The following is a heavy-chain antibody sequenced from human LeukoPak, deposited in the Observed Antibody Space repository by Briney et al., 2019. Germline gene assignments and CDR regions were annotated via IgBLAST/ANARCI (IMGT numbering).Heavy chain of an antibody. CDR1: GFTFSSYA. V-gene: IGHV3-23*01. Sequence: PGGSLRLSCAASGFTFSSYAMSWVRQAPGKGLEWVSAISGSGGSTYYADSVKGQFTISRDNSKNSLYLQMNSLRAEDTAVYYCARVIGVIGAFDIWGQGTMVTVSS. CDR2: ISGSGGST. J-gene: IGHJ3*02. D-gene: IGHD3-22*01. CDR3: ARVIGVIGAFDI.